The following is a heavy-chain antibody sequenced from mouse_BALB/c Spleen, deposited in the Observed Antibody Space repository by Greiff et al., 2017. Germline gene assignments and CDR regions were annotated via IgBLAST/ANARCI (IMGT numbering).Heavy chain of an antibody. CDR3: ARAYSSYRYDATAPNYYAMDY. CDR2: INPSSGYT. CDR1: GYTFTSYT. D-gene: IGHD2-14*01. V-gene: IGHV1-4*01. Sequence: QVQLKESGAELARPGASVKMSCKASGYTFTSYTMHWVKQRPGQGLEWIGYINPSSGYTNYNQKFKDKATLTADKSSSTAYMQLSSLTSEDSAVYYCARAYSSYRYDATAPNYYAMDYWGQGTSVTVSS. J-gene: IGHJ4*01.